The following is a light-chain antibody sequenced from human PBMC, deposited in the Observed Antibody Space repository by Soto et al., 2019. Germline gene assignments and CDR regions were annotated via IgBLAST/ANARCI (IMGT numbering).Light chain of an antibody. Sequence: EIALAQSPGTLSLSPCENASFFWSAIQSIGTNWLAWYQQRPGQPPRLLIYGASSRATGIPDRWSGSGSGAGFTLTISSLEPEDFAVYYCRHYDRTPPVTFGQGTRLEIK. CDR2: GAS. J-gene: IGKJ5*01. CDR3: RHYDRTPPVT. CDR1: QSIGTNW. V-gene: IGKV3-20*01.